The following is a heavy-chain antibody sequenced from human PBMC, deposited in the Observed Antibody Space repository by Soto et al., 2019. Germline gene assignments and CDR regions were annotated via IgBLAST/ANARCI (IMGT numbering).Heavy chain of an antibody. CDR3: ARVSGSYYYGMAV. J-gene: IGHJ6*02. CDR1: GGSISSSNW. V-gene: IGHV4-4*02. CDR2: IYHSGST. Sequence: QVQLQESGPGLVKPSGTLSLTCAVSGGSISSSNWWSWVRQPPGKGLEWIGEIYHSGSTNYNPSPRSRSPXSXDXXKNQFSLKRSSVTAADTAVYYCARVSGSYYYGMAVWGQGTTVTVSS. D-gene: IGHD1-26*01.